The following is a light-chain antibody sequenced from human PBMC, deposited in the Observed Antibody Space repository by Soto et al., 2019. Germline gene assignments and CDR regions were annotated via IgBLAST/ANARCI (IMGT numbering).Light chain of an antibody. CDR3: QQYYSAPTWT. V-gene: IGKV4-1*01. Sequence: SVMTQSPDSLAVSLGERATINCKSSQSIFYSSNNKNYLAWFQQKPGQPPKLLIYWASTRESGIPDRFSGSGSGTDFTLTISSLQAEDVAVYYCQQYYSAPTWTFGQGTNVDI. CDR1: QSIFYSSNNKNY. CDR2: WAS. J-gene: IGKJ1*01.